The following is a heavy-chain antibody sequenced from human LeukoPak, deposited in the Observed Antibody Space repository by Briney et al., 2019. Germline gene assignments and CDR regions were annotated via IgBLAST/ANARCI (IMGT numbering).Heavy chain of an antibody. CDR3: AGYYYYGMDV. CDR1: GGTFSSYA. Sequence: SVKVSCKASGGTFSSYAISWVRQAPGRGLEWMGGIIPIFGTANYAQKFQGRVTITADESTSTAYMELSSLRSEDTAVYYCAGYYYYGMDVWGQGTTVTVSS. J-gene: IGHJ6*02. CDR2: IIPIFGTA. V-gene: IGHV1-69*13.